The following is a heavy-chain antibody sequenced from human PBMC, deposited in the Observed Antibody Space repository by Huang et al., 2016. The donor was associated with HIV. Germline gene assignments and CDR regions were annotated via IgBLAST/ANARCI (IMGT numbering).Heavy chain of an antibody. J-gene: IGHJ6*04. CDR3: ASTPPPRNYYDSSGFYGMDV. V-gene: IGHV3-48*02. Sequence: EVLLVESGGGLVQPGGSLRLSCAASGFTLISYTMNWVRQAPGRGLEWDSSISGSRSTIYYADSVKGRFTISRDNAKNSLFLQMNSLRDEDTAVYHCASTPPPRNYYDSSGFYGMDVWGKGTTVTVSS. D-gene: IGHD3-22*01. CDR2: ISGSRSTI. CDR1: GFTLISYT.